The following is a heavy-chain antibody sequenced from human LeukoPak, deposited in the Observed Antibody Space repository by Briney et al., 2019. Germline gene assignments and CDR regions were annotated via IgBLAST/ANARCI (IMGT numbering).Heavy chain of an antibody. CDR2: ISGSGSSI. J-gene: IGHJ4*02. Sequence: PGGSLRLSCAASGFIFSSYEMNWVRQAPGKGLEWVSYISGSGSSIYYADSVEGRFTISRDNAKNSLYLQMNSLRAEDTAVYYCAREGAFGDRDYWGQGTLVTVSS. D-gene: IGHD4-17*01. CDR1: GFIFSSYE. V-gene: IGHV3-48*03. CDR3: AREGAFGDRDY.